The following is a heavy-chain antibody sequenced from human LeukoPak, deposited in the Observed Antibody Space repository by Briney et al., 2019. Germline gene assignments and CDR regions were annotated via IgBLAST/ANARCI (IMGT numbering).Heavy chain of an antibody. J-gene: IGHJ4*02. CDR2: ISSSSSYI. CDR3: ARGQDTNGVCST. D-gene: IGHD2-8*01. V-gene: IGHV3-21*04. Sequence: PGGSLRLSCAASGFTFSSYSMNWVRQAPGKGLEWVSSISSSSSYIYYADSVKGRFTISRDNAKNSLYLQMNGLRAEDTAVYYCARGQDTNGVCSTWGQGTLVTVSS. CDR1: GFTFSSYS.